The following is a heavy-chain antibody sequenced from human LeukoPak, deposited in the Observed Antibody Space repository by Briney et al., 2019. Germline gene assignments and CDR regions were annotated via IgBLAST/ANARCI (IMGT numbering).Heavy chain of an antibody. CDR3: ARSAGEIYYYYGMDV. D-gene: IGHD3-16*01. Sequence: GGSLRLSCAASGFTFSSYSMNWVRQAPGKGLEWVSSISSSSSYIYYADSVKGRFTISRDNAKNSLYLQMNSLRAEDTAVYYCARSAGEIYYYYGMDVWGQGTTVTVSS. V-gene: IGHV3-21*01. J-gene: IGHJ6*02. CDR2: ISSSSSYI. CDR1: GFTFSSYS.